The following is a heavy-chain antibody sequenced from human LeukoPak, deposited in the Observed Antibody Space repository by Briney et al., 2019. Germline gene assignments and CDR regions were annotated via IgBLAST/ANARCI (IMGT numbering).Heavy chain of an antibody. J-gene: IGHJ4*02. D-gene: IGHD3-22*01. CDR2: ISGSGDST. Sequence: GGSLRLSCAASGFTFSSNAMSWVRQAPGKGLEWVSAISGSGDSTFYADSVKGRFTISRDNSKNTLYLQMNSLRAEDAAVYYCARHTGSGYYYGNWGQGTLVTVSS. CDR1: GFTFSSNA. CDR3: ARHTGSGYYYGN. V-gene: IGHV3-23*01.